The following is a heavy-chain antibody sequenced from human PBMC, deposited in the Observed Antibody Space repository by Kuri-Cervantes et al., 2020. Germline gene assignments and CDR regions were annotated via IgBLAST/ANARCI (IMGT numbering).Heavy chain of an antibody. Sequence: ASVKVSCKVSGYTLTELSMHWVRQAPGKGLEWMGGFDPEDGETIYAQKFQGRVTMTEDTSTDTAYMELSSLRSEDTAVYYCARVLAAKVWTVGDYYGMDVWGQGTTVTVSS. CDR2: FDPEDGET. V-gene: IGHV1-24*01. D-gene: IGHD2-2*01. CDR3: ARVLAAKVWTVGDYYGMDV. J-gene: IGHJ6*02. CDR1: GYTLTELS.